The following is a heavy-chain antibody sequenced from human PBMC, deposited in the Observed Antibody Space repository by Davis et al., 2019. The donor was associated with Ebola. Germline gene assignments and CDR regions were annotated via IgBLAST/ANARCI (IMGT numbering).Heavy chain of an antibody. CDR3: ARDSLHVAGRDALDY. D-gene: IGHD6-19*01. V-gene: IGHV4-38-2*02. CDR1: GYSISSGYY. CDR2: IYYSGST. J-gene: IGHJ4*02. Sequence: PGGSLRLSCTVSGYSISSGYYWGWIRQPPGKGLEWIGSIYYSGSTYYNPSLKSRVTISVDMSKNQFSLKVSSVTAADTAVYYCARDSLHVAGRDALDYWGQGTLVTVSS.